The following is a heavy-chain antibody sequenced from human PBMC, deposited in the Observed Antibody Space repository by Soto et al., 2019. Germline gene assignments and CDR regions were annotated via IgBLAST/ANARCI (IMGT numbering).Heavy chain of an antibody. Sequence: SETLSLTCTVSGGSISSYYWSWIRQPPGKGLEWIGEINHSGSTNYNPSLKSRVTISVDTSKNQFSLKLSSVTAADTVVYYCARLFYDILTGSQPGYFDYWGQGTLVTVS. V-gene: IGHV4-34*01. D-gene: IGHD3-9*01. CDR1: GGSISSYY. CDR3: ARLFYDILTGSQPGYFDY. J-gene: IGHJ4*02. CDR2: INHSGST.